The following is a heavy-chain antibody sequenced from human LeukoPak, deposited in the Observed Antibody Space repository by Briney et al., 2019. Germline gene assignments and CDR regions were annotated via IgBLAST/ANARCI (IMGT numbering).Heavy chain of an antibody. V-gene: IGHV1-18*01. Sequence: ASVKVSCKASVYTFTSYGISWVRQAPGQGPEWMGWISAYNGNTNYAQKLQGRVTMTTDTSTSTAYMELRSLRSDDTAVHYCARDLPAYTGYETHDYWGQGTLVTVSS. CDR2: ISAYNGNT. J-gene: IGHJ4*02. D-gene: IGHD5-12*01. CDR3: ARDLPAYTGYETHDY. CDR1: VYTFTSYG.